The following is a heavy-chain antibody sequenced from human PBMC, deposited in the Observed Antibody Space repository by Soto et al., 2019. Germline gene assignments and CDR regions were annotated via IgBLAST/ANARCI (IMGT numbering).Heavy chain of an antibody. CDR2: IWYDGSQK. CDR3: EGRDAPFHV. Sequence: QVHLVESGGGVVRPGTSLRLSCAASGINFSDYGIHWVRQAPGKGLEWVAVIWYDGSQKYYADSVRGRFTISRDNSKNAAYLQLNSLRLEDRAVNYCEGRDAPFHVWGKGKIV. CDR1: GINFSDYG. J-gene: IGHJ3*01. V-gene: IGHV3-33*01. D-gene: IGHD2-8*01.